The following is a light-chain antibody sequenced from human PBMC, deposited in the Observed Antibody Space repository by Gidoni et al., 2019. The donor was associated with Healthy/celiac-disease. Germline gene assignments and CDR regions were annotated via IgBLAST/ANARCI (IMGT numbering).Light chain of an antibody. CDR1: SSNIGAGYD. Sequence: QSVLTQPPSVSGAPGQRVPISCTGSSSNIGAGYDVHWYQQLPGTAPKLLIYGNSKRPSGVPDRFSGSKSGTSASLAITGLQAEDEADYYCQSYDSSLSGFVVFGGGTKLTVL. CDR3: QSYDSSLSGFVV. CDR2: GNS. V-gene: IGLV1-40*01. J-gene: IGLJ2*01.